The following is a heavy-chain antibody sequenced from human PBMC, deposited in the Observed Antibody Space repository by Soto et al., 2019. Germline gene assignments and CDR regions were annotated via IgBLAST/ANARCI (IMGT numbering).Heavy chain of an antibody. D-gene: IGHD3-3*01. V-gene: IGHV1-2*02. J-gene: IGHJ3*02. CDR1: GYPVTAYY. Sequence: QLHLVQSGAVVKKPGASVTVSCSASGYPVTAYYMHWVRQAPGRGLEWMGGINPATGAAKYTQTLQGRVTMTRDTSPSTVVMELSGLKSEDTAVFDCARGGGVGVAGSAAFDMWGQGTLVTVSS. CDR2: INPATGAA. CDR3: ARGGGVGVAGSAAFDM.